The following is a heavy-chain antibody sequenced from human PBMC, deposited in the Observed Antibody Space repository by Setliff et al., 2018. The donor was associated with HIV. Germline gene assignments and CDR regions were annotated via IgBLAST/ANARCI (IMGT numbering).Heavy chain of an antibody. V-gene: IGHV4-59*08. D-gene: IGHD3-10*01. Sequence: LSLTCTVSGGSISGFYWSWIRQSPGNGLEWIGWIYDSGATKYNPSLKSRATISLETSKMQFSLKLNSVSAADTAVYYCARQPDDSRSFGWFDPWGQGTLVTVSS. J-gene: IGHJ5*02. CDR2: IYDSGAT. CDR1: GGSISGFY. CDR3: ARQPDDSRSFGWFDP.